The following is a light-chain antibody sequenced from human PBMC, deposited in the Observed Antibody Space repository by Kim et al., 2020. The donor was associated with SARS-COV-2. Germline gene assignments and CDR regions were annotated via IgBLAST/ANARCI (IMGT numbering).Light chain of an antibody. J-gene: IGLJ2*01. CDR2: GNN. Sequence: HRVTISCTGSNSNIGAGYDVHWYQQLPGAAPKLLMYGNNNRPSGVPDRFSGSRSGTSASLAITGLQAEDEADYYCQSYDNSLSAVLFGGGTQLTVL. V-gene: IGLV1-40*01. CDR1: NSNIGAGYD. CDR3: QSYDNSLSAVL.